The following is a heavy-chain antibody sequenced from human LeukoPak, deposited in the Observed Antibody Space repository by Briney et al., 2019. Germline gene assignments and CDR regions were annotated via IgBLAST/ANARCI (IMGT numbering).Heavy chain of an antibody. CDR3: ARDGTMSTRAPGGAPDY. D-gene: IGHD3-10*02. CDR2: INPNSGDT. V-gene: IGHV1-2*02. Sequence: GASVKVSCKASGYTFTDYYMHWVRQAPGQGLEWMGWINPNSGDTYYAPKFQGRVTMTRDTSISTAYMELSRLKSDDTAVYYCARDGTMSTRAPGGAPDYWGQGTLVTVSS. CDR1: GYTFTDYY. J-gene: IGHJ4*02.